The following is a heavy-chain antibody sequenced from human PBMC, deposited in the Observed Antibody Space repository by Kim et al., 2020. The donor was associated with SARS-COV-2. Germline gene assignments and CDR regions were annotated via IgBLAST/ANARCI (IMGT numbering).Heavy chain of an antibody. CDR3: ARDRGFTVTTETLMDV. D-gene: IGHD4-17*01. J-gene: IGHJ6*03. V-gene: IGHV1-69*13. CDR1: GGTFSSYA. Sequence: SVKVSCKASGGTFSSYAISWVRQAPGQGLEWMGGIIPIFGTANYAQKFQGRVTITADESTSTAYMELSSLRSEDTAVYYCARDRGFTVTTETLMDVWGKGTTVTVSS. CDR2: IIPIFGTA.